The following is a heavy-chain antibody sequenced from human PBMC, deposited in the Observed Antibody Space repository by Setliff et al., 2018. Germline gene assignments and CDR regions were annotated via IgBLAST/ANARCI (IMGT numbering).Heavy chain of an antibody. D-gene: IGHD6-19*01. V-gene: IGHV4-34*01. CDR1: GGSFSGYY. J-gene: IGHJ4*02. CDR2: INHGGST. Sequence: SETLSLTCAVYGGSFSGYYWSWIRQPPGKGLEWIGEINHGGSTNYNPSLKSRVTISVDTSKNQFSLKLSSVTAADTAVYYCARGYGYSSGWYRVYFDYWGQGTLVTVSS. CDR3: ARGYGYSSGWYRVYFDY.